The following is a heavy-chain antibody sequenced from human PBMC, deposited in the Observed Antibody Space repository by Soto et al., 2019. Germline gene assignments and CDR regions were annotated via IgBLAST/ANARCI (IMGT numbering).Heavy chain of an antibody. CDR3: AREPYGSGSPNFDY. Sequence: PGGSLRLSCVATGFTFSKYAVHWIRQAPGKGLEWVALISYDGSNKYYADSVKGRFTISRDNSKNTLYLQMNSLRAEDTAVYYCAREPYGSGSPNFDYWGQGTLVTVSS. D-gene: IGHD3-10*01. V-gene: IGHV3-30-3*01. J-gene: IGHJ4*02. CDR2: ISYDGSNK. CDR1: GFTFSKYA.